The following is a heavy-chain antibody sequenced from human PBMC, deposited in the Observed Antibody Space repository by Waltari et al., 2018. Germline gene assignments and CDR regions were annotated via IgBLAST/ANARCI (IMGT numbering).Heavy chain of an antibody. J-gene: IGHJ4*02. CDR2: MNPDSGNT. Sequence: QVQLVQSGAEVKKPGASVKVSCKASGYNFTNYDISWVRQAAGQGLEWMGWMNPDSGNTGDAQRIQGRVTMTRNTSISTAYMELSSLRSEDTAVYYCARTYYDFWTGSYWVHYFDDWGQGTLVTVSS. CDR1: GYNFTNYD. V-gene: IGHV1-8*01. D-gene: IGHD3-3*01. CDR3: ARTYYDFWTGSYWVHYFDD.